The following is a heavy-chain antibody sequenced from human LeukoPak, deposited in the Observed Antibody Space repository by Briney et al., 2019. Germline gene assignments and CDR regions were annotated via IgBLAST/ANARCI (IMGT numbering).Heavy chain of an antibody. V-gene: IGHV4-34*01. D-gene: IGHD1-26*01. CDR3: ARGQGATVSQVGKNWFDP. J-gene: IGHJ5*02. CDR1: IDSFSNYH. CDR2: VNESGGT. Sequence: SETLSLTCAVYIDSFSNYHWKWIRQTPAKGMEWIGEVNESGGTNISPSLRSRVILSVDTSKNQFSLKLISVTVADTAIYYCARGQGATVSQVGKNWFDPWGQGTRVTVSS.